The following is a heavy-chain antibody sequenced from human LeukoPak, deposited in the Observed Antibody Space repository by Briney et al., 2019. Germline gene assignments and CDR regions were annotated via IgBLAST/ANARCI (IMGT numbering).Heavy chain of an antibody. J-gene: IGHJ4*02. CDR1: GYTFSNFG. V-gene: IGHV1-18*04. Sequence: ASVKVSCKASGYTFSNFGIGWVRQAPGQGLEWRGWISAYNVTPPYPQKLQGRLTMTSDTSTSTAYMELRSLRPDDTAVYHCARDEGDYWGQGTLVTVSS. CDR2: ISAYNVTP. CDR3: ARDEGDY.